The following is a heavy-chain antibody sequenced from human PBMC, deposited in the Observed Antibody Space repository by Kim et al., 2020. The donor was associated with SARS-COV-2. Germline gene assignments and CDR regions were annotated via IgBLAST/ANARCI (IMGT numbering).Heavy chain of an antibody. V-gene: IGHV3-48*02. J-gene: IGHJ6*02. CDR1: GFTFSSYS. CDR3: AREGEQQLTQNYYYYGMDV. CDR2: ISSSSSTI. Sequence: GGSLRLSCAASGFTFSSYSMNWVRQAPGKGLEWVSYISSSSSTIYYADSVKGRFTISRDNAKNSLYLQMNSLRDEDTAVYYCAREGEQQLTQNYYYYGMDVWGQGTTVTVSS. D-gene: IGHD6-13*01.